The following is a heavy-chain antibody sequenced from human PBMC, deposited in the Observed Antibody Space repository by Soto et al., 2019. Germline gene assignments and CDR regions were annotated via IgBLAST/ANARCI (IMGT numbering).Heavy chain of an antibody. Sequence: GASVKVSCKTSGYTFTDYDINWVRQAPGQGLEWMGWVSPDHGNAGYAQQFEGRVTMTSDTSISTVFLELTNLRSEDTAVYYCAVTTVYWGQGPKSTVSS. CDR2: VSPDHGNA. CDR1: GYTFTDYD. J-gene: IGHJ4*02. V-gene: IGHV1-8*01. CDR3: AVTTVY. D-gene: IGHD4-17*01.